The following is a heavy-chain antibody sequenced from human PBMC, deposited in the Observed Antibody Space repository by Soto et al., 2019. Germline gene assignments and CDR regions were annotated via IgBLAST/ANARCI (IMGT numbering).Heavy chain of an antibody. CDR2: IYYSGNT. CDR3: ASIAAPGTTHFDF. D-gene: IGHD6-13*01. Sequence: PSETLSLTCTVSGGSLGSSSYYWGWIRQSPGKGLEWIGNIYYSGNTFYNPSLKSRVTISVDTSKNQIYLHLSAVTAADTAIFYCASIAAPGTTHFDFWGQGTLGTVSS. J-gene: IGHJ4*02. CDR1: GGSLGSSSYY. V-gene: IGHV4-39*01.